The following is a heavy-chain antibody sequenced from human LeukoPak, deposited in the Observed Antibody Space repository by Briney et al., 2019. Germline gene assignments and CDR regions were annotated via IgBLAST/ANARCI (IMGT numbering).Heavy chain of an antibody. CDR3: AKDFGRSAYDRPFDY. CDR2: ISWNSGSI. D-gene: IGHD5-12*01. V-gene: IGHV3-9*01. J-gene: IGHJ4*02. CDR1: GFTFDDYA. Sequence: GRSLRLSCAASGFTFDDYAMHWVRQAPGKGLEWVSGISWNSGSIAYADSVKGRFTISRDNAKNSLYLQMNSLRAEDTALYYCAKDFGRSAYDRPFDYWGQGTLVTASS.